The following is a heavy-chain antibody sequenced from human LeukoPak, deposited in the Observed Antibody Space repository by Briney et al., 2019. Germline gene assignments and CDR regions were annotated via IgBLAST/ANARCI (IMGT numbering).Heavy chain of an antibody. CDR1: GFTFDDYA. J-gene: IGHJ4*02. V-gene: IGHV3-9*01. Sequence: PGGSLRLSCAASGFTFDDYAMHWVRQAPGKGLEWVSGISWNSGSIGYADSVKGRFTISRDNSKNTLYLQMNSLRAEDTAVYYCAKEDRKQQLAKADWGQGTLVTASS. CDR2: ISWNSGSI. CDR3: AKEDRKQQLAKAD. D-gene: IGHD6-13*01.